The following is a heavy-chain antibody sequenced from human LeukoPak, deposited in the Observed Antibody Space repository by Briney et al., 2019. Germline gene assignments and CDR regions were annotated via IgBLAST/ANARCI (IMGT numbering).Heavy chain of an antibody. J-gene: IGHJ4*02. CDR3: ARKGAVAGTIGY. CDR1: GGSFSGYY. Sequence: PSETLSLTCAVYGGSFSGYYWSWIRQPPGKGLEWIGEINHSGSTNYNPSLKSRVTISVDKSKNQFSLKLSSVTAADTAVYYCARKGAVAGTIGYWGQGTLVTVSS. V-gene: IGHV4-34*01. D-gene: IGHD6-19*01. CDR2: INHSGST.